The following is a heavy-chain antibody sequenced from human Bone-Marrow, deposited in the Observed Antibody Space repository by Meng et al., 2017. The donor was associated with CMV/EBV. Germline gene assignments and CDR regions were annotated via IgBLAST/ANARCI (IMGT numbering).Heavy chain of an antibody. Sequence: ASVKVSCKASGGTFSSYAISWVRQAPGQGLEWMGWISAYNGNTNYAQKLQGRVTMTTDTSTSTAYMELRSLRSDDTAVYYCARDLNYDFWSGYYPLYYYYGMDVWGQGTTVTLSS. CDR1: GGTFSSYA. D-gene: IGHD3-3*01. J-gene: IGHJ6*02. CDR2: ISAYNGNT. V-gene: IGHV1-18*01. CDR3: ARDLNYDFWSGYYPLYYYYGMDV.